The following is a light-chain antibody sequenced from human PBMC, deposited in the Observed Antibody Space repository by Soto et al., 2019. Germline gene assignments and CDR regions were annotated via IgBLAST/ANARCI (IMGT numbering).Light chain of an antibody. CDR3: AAWDDSLNGGV. CDR1: SSNIGSNT. CDR2: SNN. V-gene: IGLV1-44*01. Sequence: QSVLTQPPSASWTPGQRVTISCSGSSSNIGSNTVNWYQQLPGTAPKLLIYSNNQRPSGVPDRFSGSKSGTSASLAISGLQSEDEADYCCAAWDDSLNGGVFGGGTKLTVL. J-gene: IGLJ3*02.